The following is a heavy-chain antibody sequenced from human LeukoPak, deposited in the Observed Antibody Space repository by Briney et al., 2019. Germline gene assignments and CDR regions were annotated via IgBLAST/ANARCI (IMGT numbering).Heavy chain of an antibody. Sequence: PETLSLTCTVSGGSINSYYWSWIRQPPGKGLEWIGYIYYSGSTNYNPSLKSRVTISVHTSKNQFSLKLSSVTAADTAVYYCAREDIVVVAALMDYFDYWGQGTLVTVSS. CDR3: AREDIVVVAALMDYFDY. V-gene: IGHV4-59*12. J-gene: IGHJ4*02. CDR1: GGSINSYY. D-gene: IGHD2-15*01. CDR2: IYYSGST.